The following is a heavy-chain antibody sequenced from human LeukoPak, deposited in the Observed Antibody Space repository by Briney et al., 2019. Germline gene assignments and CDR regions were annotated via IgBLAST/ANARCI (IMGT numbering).Heavy chain of an antibody. CDR1: GFTFSSYG. CDR2: IWYDGSNK. D-gene: IGHD3-10*01. V-gene: IGHV3-33*01. Sequence: QTGGSLRLSCAASGFTFSSYGMHWVRQAPGKGLEWVAVIWYDGSNKYYADSVKGRFTISRVNSKNTLYLQMNSLRAEDTAVYYCARGVLWFGELPISPSYYFDYWGQGTLVTVSS. J-gene: IGHJ4*02. CDR3: ARGVLWFGELPISPSYYFDY.